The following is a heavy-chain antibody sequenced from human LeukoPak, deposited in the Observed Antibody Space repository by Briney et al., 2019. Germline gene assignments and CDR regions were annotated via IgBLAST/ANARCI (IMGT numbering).Heavy chain of an antibody. V-gene: IGHV3-20*04. CDR1: GFTFDDYG. CDR3: ARDGLIGYSSGWPDAFDI. D-gene: IGHD6-19*01. Sequence: PGGSLRLSCAASGFTFDDYGMSWVRQAPGKGLERVSGINWNGGSTGYADSVKGRFTISRDNAKNSLYLQMNSLRAEDTALYYCARDGLIGYSSGWPDAFDIWGQGTMVTVSS. CDR2: INWNGGST. J-gene: IGHJ3*02.